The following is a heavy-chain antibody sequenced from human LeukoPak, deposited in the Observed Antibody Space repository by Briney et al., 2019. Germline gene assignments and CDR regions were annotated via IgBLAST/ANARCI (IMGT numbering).Heavy chain of an antibody. CDR1: GGSISSSSYY. Sequence: SETLSLTCTVSGGSISSSSYYWGWIRQPPGKGLEWIGSIYYSGSTYYNPSLKSRVTISVDTSKNQFSLKLSSVTAADTAVYYCARVSGYDWESFYDYWGQGTLVTVAS. CDR2: IYYSGST. CDR3: ARVSGYDWESFYDY. V-gene: IGHV4-39*07. D-gene: IGHD5-12*01. J-gene: IGHJ4*02.